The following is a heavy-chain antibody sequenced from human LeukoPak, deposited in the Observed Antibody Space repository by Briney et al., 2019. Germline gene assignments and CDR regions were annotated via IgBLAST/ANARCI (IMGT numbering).Heavy chain of an antibody. CDR3: AREAATNFDY. CDR1: GGTFSSYA. V-gene: IGHV1-69*04. J-gene: IGHJ4*02. Sequence: GASGKVSCKASGGTFSSYAISWVRQAPGQGLEWMGRIIPILGIANYAQKFQGRVTITADKSTSTAYMELSSLRSEDTAVYYCAREAATNFDYWGQGTLVAVSS. CDR2: IIPILGIA. D-gene: IGHD6-25*01.